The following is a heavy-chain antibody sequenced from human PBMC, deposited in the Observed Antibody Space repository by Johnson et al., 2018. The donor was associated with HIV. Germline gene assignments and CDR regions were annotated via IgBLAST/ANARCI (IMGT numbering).Heavy chain of an antibody. CDR1: GFTFSSYG. Sequence: QVQLVESGGGLVQPGGSLRLSCAASGFTFSSYGMHCVRQAPGKGLEGVAFIRYDGSRTYSADSAKGRFPISRDNSKNTLYLQMNSLRAEDTAVYYCTQTGFRGEDAFDIWGQGTMVTVSS. J-gene: IGHJ3*02. CDR2: IRYDGSRT. CDR3: TQTGFRGEDAFDI. D-gene: IGHD3-10*01. V-gene: IGHV3-30*02.